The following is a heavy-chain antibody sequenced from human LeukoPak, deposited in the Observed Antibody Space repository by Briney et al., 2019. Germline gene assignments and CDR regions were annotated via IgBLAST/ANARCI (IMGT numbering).Heavy chain of an antibody. CDR1: GFTFSSYA. J-gene: IGHJ4*02. CDR2: IGGSGGST. V-gene: IGHV3-23*01. D-gene: IGHD3-22*01. CDR3: AKGFEIVVVITFIFDY. Sequence: GGSLRLSCAGSGFTFSSYAMSWVRQAPGKGLEWVSAIGGSGGSTYYADSVKGRFTISRDNSKNTLYLQMNSLRAEDTAVYYCAKGFEIVVVITFIFDYWGQGTLVTVSS.